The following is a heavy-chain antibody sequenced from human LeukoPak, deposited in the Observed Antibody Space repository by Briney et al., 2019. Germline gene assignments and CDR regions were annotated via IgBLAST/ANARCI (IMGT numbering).Heavy chain of an antibody. J-gene: IGHJ4*02. CDR3: ASGPGCTSTSCPYYFDY. CDR1: GYSFISYE. CDR2: MNRNSGNT. D-gene: IGHD2-2*01. Sequence: PRASVKVSCTASGYSFISYEFNSVGQASGQGLDWMGWMNRNSGNTGYAQKFQGRVTMTRNTSINTNYMELSNLTDEDTAVYYTASGPGCTSTSCPYYFDYWGQGTLVTVSS. V-gene: IGHV1-8*02.